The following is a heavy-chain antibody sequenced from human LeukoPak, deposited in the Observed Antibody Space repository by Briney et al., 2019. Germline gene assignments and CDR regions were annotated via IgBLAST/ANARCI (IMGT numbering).Heavy chain of an antibody. CDR2: IKSDGTII. J-gene: IGHJ4*02. CDR3: ARDSHSSSWYSEFDY. D-gene: IGHD6-13*01. Sequence: AGGSLRLSCAASGFTFSSNYEHWVRQAPGKGLVWISRIKSDGTIITYADSVKGRFTISRDNAKNTLYLQMNSLRAEDTAAYYCARDSHSSSWYSEFDYWGQGTLVTVSS. V-gene: IGHV3-74*01. CDR1: GFTFSSNY.